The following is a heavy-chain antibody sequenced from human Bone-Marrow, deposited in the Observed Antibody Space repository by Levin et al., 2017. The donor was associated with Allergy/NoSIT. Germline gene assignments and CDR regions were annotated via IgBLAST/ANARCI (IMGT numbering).Heavy chain of an antibody. CDR2: INPSGGST. V-gene: IGHV1-46*01. CDR1: GYTFTSYY. Sequence: PAASVKVSCKASGYTFTSYYMHWVRQAPGQGLEWMGIINPSGGSTSYAQKFQGRVTMTRDTSTSTVYMELSSLRSEDTAVYYCARDQGDRDGYNFSTDYWGQGTLVTVSS. J-gene: IGHJ4*02. D-gene: IGHD5-24*01. CDR3: ARDQGDRDGYNFSTDY.